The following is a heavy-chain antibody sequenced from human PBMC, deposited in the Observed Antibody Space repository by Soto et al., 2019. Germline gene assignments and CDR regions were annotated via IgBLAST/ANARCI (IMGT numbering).Heavy chain of an antibody. Sequence: LSLTCAVSGYSISSGYYWGWIRQPPGKGLEWIGSIYHSGSTYYNPSLKSRVTISVDTSKNQFSLKLSSVTAADTAVYYCARVPNYYDSSGSNPFDYWGQGTLVTVSS. D-gene: IGHD3-22*01. CDR2: IYHSGST. CDR1: GYSISSGYY. V-gene: IGHV4-38-2*01. CDR3: ARVPNYYDSSGSNPFDY. J-gene: IGHJ4*02.